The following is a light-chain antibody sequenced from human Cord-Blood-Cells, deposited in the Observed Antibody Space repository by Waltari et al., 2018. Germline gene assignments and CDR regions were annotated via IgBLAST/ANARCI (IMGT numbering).Light chain of an antibody. J-gene: IGKJ2*03. CDR3: QQYDTVYS. Sequence: DIQMTQSPSSLSASVGDRVTITCQASQDISNYLNWYQQKPGKAPKLLIYDASNLETGVPSRFSGSGSGTDFTFTISSLQPEDIATYYCQQYDTVYS. CDR2: DAS. CDR1: QDISNY. V-gene: IGKV1-33*01.